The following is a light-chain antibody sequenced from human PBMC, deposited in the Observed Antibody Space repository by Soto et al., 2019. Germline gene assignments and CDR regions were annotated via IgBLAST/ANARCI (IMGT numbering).Light chain of an antibody. Sequence: DIQMTQSPSSLSASVGDRVTITCRASQNINTYLNWYQQKPGKAPKLLIFEASSLQSGVPSRFSGSGSWTDFTLTISSLQPEEFATYYCQQSSTAPFTFGPGTKVDIK. CDR2: EAS. V-gene: IGKV1-39*01. J-gene: IGKJ3*01. CDR1: QNINTY. CDR3: QQSSTAPFT.